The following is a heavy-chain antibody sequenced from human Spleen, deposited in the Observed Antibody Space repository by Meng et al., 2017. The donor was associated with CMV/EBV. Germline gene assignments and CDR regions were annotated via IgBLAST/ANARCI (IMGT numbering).Heavy chain of an antibody. CDR1: GFTFSYYA. CDR2: ISDDGSIK. D-gene: IGHD6-19*01. Sequence: GESLKISCATFGFTFSYYAFHWVRQAPGKGLEWVAVISDDGSIKYYTDAVKGRFTISRDTSENTLYLQMNSLRRDDTAVYYCARAVAVAAPFEYWGQGTLVTVSS. V-gene: IGHV3-30*04. CDR3: ARAVAVAAPFEY. J-gene: IGHJ4*02.